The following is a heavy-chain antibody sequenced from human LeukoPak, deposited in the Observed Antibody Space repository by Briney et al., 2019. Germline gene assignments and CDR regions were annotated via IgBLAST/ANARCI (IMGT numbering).Heavy chain of an antibody. CDR2: ITTSSSYI. V-gene: IGHV3-21*01. CDR3: ARDPAAAGTVWLDP. Sequence: GGSLRLSCAASGFTFDDYTMHWVRQAPGKGLEWVSSITTSSSYIYYADSVRGRFTISRDDAKNSLYLQMNSLRAEDTAVYYCARDPAAAGTVWLDPWGQGTLVTVSS. CDR1: GFTFDDYT. J-gene: IGHJ5*02. D-gene: IGHD6-13*01.